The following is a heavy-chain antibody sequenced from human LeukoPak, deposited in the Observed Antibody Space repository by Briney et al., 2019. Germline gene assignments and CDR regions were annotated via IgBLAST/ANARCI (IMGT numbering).Heavy chain of an antibody. Sequence: SETLSLTCTVSSGFISSYYWSWIRQPPGKGLEWIGYIYYSGSTNYNPSLKSRVTISVDTSKNQFSLKLSSVTAADTAVYYCARGQKPNYDFDPWGQGTLVTVSS. CDR3: ARGQKPNYDFDP. V-gene: IGHV4-59*08. CDR2: IYYSGST. CDR1: SGFISSYY. D-gene: IGHD3-3*01. J-gene: IGHJ5*02.